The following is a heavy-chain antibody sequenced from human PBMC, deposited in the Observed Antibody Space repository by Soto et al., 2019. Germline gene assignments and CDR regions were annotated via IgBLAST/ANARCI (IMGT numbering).Heavy chain of an antibody. Sequence: QVQLVQSGAEVKKPGASVKVSCKVSGYTLTELSMHWVRQAPGKGLEWMGGFDPEDGETIYAQKFQGRVTMTEDTSTDTAYMELSSLRSEDTAVYYCATGAADCSGGSCYAGGPFDYWGQGPLVTVSS. D-gene: IGHD2-15*01. CDR2: FDPEDGET. CDR3: ATGAADCSGGSCYAGGPFDY. J-gene: IGHJ4*02. V-gene: IGHV1-24*01. CDR1: GYTLTELS.